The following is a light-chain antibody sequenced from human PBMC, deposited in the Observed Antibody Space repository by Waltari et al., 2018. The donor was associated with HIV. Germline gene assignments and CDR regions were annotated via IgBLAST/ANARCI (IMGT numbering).Light chain of an antibody. CDR2: HVT. J-gene: IGLJ1*01. CDR3: CSNAARATYV. CDR1: SRDVGGYNY. Sequence: QSALAQPRSVSGSPGQSVTISCTGNSRDVGGYNYVSWFQHHPGKAPKLIIYHVTKRPSGVPDRFSASKSGNTASLTISGLQAEDEAEYYCCSNAARATYVFGTGTQVTVL. V-gene: IGLV2-11*01.